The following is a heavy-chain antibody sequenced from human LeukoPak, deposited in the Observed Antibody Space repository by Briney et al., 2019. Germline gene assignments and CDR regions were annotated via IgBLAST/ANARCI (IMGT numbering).Heavy chain of an antibody. D-gene: IGHD1-14*01. V-gene: IGHV4-59*01. CDR1: GGSISSYY. CDR3: ARTFRYEGNWFDP. Sequence: SETLSLTCTGSGGSISSYYWSWIRQPPGKGLEWIGYIYYSGSTNYNPSLKSRVTISVDTSKNQFSLKLSPVTAADTAVYYCARTFRYEGNWFDPWGQGTLVTVSS. J-gene: IGHJ5*02. CDR2: IYYSGST.